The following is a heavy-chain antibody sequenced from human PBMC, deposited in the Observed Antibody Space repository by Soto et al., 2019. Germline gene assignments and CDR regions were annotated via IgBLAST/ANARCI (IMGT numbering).Heavy chain of an antibody. CDR3: ARGRGYYDSSGYDF. Sequence: PGGTRRLSGAASGFTFRDHHMNWIRQAPGKGLEWSSYISGGGGSTIYYTDSVKGRFTISRDNAKKSLYLDMNSLRAEDTAVHFCARGRGYYDSSGYDFWGQGTPVTVSS. D-gene: IGHD3-22*01. CDR2: ISGGGGSTI. V-gene: IGHV3-11*01. J-gene: IGHJ4*02. CDR1: GFTFRDHH.